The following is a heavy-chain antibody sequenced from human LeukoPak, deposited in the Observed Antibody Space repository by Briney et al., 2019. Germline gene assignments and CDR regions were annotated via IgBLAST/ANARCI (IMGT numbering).Heavy chain of an antibody. V-gene: IGHV3-30*04. CDR1: GFTFSSYA. Sequence: GGSPRLSCAASGFTFSSYAMHWVRQAPGKGLEWVAVISYDGSNKYYADSVKGRFTISRDNSKNTLYLQMNSLRAEDTAVYYCARVRSSSTSRDNWFDPWGQGTLVTVSS. CDR2: ISYDGSNK. CDR3: ARVRSSSTSRDNWFDP. D-gene: IGHD2-2*01. J-gene: IGHJ5*02.